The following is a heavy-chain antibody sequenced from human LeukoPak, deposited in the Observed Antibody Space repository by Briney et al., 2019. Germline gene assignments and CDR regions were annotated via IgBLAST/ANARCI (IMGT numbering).Heavy chain of an antibody. Sequence: SETLSLTCTVSGGSISSYYWSWIRQPPGKGLEWIAYIYYSGSTNYNPSLKSRVTISVDTSKNQFSLKLSSVTAADTAVYYCARQFGDSDAFDIWGQGTMVTVSS. CDR2: IYYSGST. J-gene: IGHJ3*02. CDR3: ARQFGDSDAFDI. D-gene: IGHD4-17*01. V-gene: IGHV4-59*01. CDR1: GGSISSYY.